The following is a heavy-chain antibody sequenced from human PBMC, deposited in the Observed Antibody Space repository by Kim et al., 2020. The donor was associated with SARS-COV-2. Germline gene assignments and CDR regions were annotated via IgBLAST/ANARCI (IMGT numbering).Heavy chain of an antibody. CDR2: ISSSGSTI. J-gene: IGHJ6*02. CDR1: GFTFSSYE. V-gene: IGHV3-48*03. D-gene: IGHD3-3*01. CDR3: ASGLRVLGVVISACMDV. Sequence: GGSLRLSCAASGFTFSSYEMNWVRQAPGKGLEWVSYISSSGSTIYYADSVKGRFTISRDNAKNSLYLQMNSLRAEDTAVYYCASGLRVLGVVISACMDVWGQGTTVTVSS.